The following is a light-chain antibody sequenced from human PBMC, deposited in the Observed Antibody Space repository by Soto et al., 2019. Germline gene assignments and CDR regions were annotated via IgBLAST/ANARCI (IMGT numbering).Light chain of an antibody. CDR3: QSYDSRLSGYV. CDR1: SSNIGAGYD. V-gene: IGLV1-40*01. J-gene: IGLJ1*01. CDR2: GNS. Sequence: QAVLTQPPSVSGAPVQRVTISCTGSSSNIGAGYDVHWYQQLPGTAPKLLIYGNSNRPSGVPYRVSGSTSGTSASPAITGLQAEDEADYYCQSYDSRLSGYVFGTGTKV.